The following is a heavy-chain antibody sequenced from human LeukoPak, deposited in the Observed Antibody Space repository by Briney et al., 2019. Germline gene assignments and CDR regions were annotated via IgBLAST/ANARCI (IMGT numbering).Heavy chain of an antibody. D-gene: IGHD2-2*01. CDR1: GFTFTSSA. Sequence: GASVKVSCKASGFTFTSSAVQWVRQARGQRLEWIGWIVVGSGNTNYAQKFQERVTITRDMSTSTAYMELSSLRSEDTAVYYCAAGPDIVVVPAAIRYYYYGMDVWGQGTTVTVSS. J-gene: IGHJ6*02. CDR2: IVVGSGNT. CDR3: AAGPDIVVVPAAIRYYYYGMDV. V-gene: IGHV1-58*01.